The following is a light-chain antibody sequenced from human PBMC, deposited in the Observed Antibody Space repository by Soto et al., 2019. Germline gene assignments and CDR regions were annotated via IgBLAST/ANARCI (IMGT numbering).Light chain of an antibody. CDR3: QQYSDYST. CDR2: QAS. CDR1: PSLSRG. J-gene: IGKJ2*01. Sequence: IQMTHSPSPLSASVGDVVPSACLSIPSLSRGVAWYQQKPGKAHKLPTYQASTLESGVPSRFSSSGSGSEVTLTISSLQHDHFAPYYCQQYSDYSTFGQGTKLEMK. V-gene: IGKV1-5*03.